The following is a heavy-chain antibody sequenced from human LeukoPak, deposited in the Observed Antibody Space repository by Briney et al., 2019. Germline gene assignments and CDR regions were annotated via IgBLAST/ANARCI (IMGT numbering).Heavy chain of an antibody. D-gene: IGHD2-2*01. CDR2: ISGTGGSA. V-gene: IGHV3-23*01. Sequence: TGGSLRLSCAASGFTFKNYAMNWVRHAPGQGLEGVAGISGTGGSADYADYVKGRFTISRDNSRNTLFLQMFSLRAEDTAVYYCANLGSYQLLSYYYYYGMDVWGQGTTVTVSS. CDR3: ANLGSYQLLSYYYYYGMDV. J-gene: IGHJ6*02. CDR1: GFTFKNYA.